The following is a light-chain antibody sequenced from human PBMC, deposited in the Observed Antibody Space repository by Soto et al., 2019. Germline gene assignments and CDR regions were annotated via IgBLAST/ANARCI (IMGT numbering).Light chain of an antibody. V-gene: IGKV3-15*01. CDR3: QQNTNWPPIT. J-gene: IGKJ5*01. CDR1: QSVSNN. Sequence: EIMMTQSPATLSVSPGERATLSCRASQSVSNNVAWYQQKPGQAPRLLIYYASTRATGIPARISGSGSGTEFTLTISSLQSEDFALYYYQQNTNWPPITFGQGTRLEI. CDR2: YAS.